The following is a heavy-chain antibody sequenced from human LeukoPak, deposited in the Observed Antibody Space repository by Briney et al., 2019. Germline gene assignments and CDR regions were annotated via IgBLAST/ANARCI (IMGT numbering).Heavy chain of an antibody. CDR3: AEDSGFQSVVVPAPAYYFTY. D-gene: IGHD2-2*01. CDR2: INPSGGST. Sequence: ASVKVSCKASGYTFTSYYMHWVRQAPGQGLEWMGIINPSGGSTSYAQKFQGRVTMTRDMSTSTVYMELSSLRSEDTAVYYCAEDSGFQSVVVPAPAYYFTYRGQGTPSPSPQ. CDR1: GYTFTSYY. V-gene: IGHV1-46*01. J-gene: IGHJ4*02.